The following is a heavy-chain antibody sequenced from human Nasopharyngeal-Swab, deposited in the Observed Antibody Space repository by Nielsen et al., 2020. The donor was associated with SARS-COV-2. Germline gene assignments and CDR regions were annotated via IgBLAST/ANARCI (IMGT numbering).Heavy chain of an antibody. CDR3: AREASGSYLGGAYFDY. D-gene: IGHD1-26*01. V-gene: IGHV4-4*07. CDR2: IYTSGST. CDR1: GGSISSYY. J-gene: IGHJ4*02. Sequence: SETLSLTCTVSGGSISSYYWSWIRQPAGKGLEWIGRIYTSGSTSYNPSLKSRVTMSVDTSKNQFSLKLSSVTAADTAVYYCAREASGSYLGGAYFDYWGQGTLVTVSS.